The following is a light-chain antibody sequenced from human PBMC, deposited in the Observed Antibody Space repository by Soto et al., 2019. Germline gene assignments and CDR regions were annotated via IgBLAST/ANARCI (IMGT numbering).Light chain of an antibody. Sequence: DIQMTQSPSTLSASVGDRVAITCRASQSVSGWLAWYQQKPGKVPKLLIYQASTLEDGVPSRFSGSGSGTEFTLTISSLQLDDSATYYCQHYNDYSYTFGPGTNLEIK. CDR2: QAS. CDR3: QHYNDYSYT. CDR1: QSVSGW. V-gene: IGKV1-5*03. J-gene: IGKJ2*01.